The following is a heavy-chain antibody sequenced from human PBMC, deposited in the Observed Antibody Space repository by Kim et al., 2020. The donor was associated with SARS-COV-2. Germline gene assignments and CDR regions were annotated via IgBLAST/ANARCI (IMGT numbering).Heavy chain of an antibody. V-gene: IGHV3-11*06. CDR3: AREVVATTRPYYYYDSSGYCFDY. CDR2: ISSSSSYT. CDR1: GFTFSDYY. Sequence: GGSLRLSCAASGFTFSDYYMSWIRQAPGKGLEWVSYISSSSSYTNYADSVKGRFTISRDNAKNSLYLQMNSLRAEDTAVYYCAREVVATTRPYYYYDSSGYCFDYWGQGTLVTVSS. J-gene: IGHJ4*02. D-gene: IGHD3-22*01.